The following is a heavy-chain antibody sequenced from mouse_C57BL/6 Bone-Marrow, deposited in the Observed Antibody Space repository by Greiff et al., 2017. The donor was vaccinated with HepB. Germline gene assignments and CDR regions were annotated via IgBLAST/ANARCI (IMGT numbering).Heavy chain of an antibody. Sequence: VKLMESGPELVKPGASVKLSCKASGYTFTSYDINWVKQRPGQGLEWIGWIYPRDGSTKYNEKFKGKAPLTVDTSSSTAYMELHSLTSDDSAVYFCANYGNGRYFDVWGTGTTVTVSS. CDR2: IYPRDGST. V-gene: IGHV1-85*01. CDR1: GYTFTSYD. D-gene: IGHD2-1*01. J-gene: IGHJ1*03. CDR3: ANYGNGRYFDV.